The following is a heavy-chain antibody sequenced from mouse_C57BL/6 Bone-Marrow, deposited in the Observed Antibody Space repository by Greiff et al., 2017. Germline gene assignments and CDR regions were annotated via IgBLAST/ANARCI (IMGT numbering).Heavy chain of an antibody. V-gene: IGHV1-39*01. CDR2: INPNYGTT. D-gene: IGHD2-4*01. J-gene: IGHJ3*01. CDR1: GYSFTDYN. Sequence: EVQLQQSGPELVKPGASVKISCKASGYSFTDYNMNWVKQSNGKSLEWIGVINPNYGTTSYNQKFKGKATLTVDQSSSTAYMQLHSLTSEDSAVYYFAQEDYEWAWFAYWGQGTLVTVSA. CDR3: AQEDYEWAWFAY.